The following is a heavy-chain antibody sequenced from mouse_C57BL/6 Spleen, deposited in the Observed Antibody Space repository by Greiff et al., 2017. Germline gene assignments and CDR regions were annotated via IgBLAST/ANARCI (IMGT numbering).Heavy chain of an antibody. CDR3: ARDPHYYGSSYVDFGY. D-gene: IGHD1-1*01. V-gene: IGHV5-4*01. CDR1: GFTFSSYA. CDR2: ISDGGSYT. J-gene: IGHJ2*01. Sequence: EVQRVESGGGLVKPGGSLKLSCAASGFTFSSYAMSWVRQTPEKRLEWVATISDGGSYTYYPDNVKGRFTISRDNAKNNLYLQMSHLKSEDTAMYYCARDPHYYGSSYVDFGYWGQGTTLTVSS.